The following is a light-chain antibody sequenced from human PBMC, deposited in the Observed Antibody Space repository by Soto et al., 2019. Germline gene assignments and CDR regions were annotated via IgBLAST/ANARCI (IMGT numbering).Light chain of an antibody. J-gene: IGKJ1*01. CDR1: ESVSSSY. Sequence: EIVLTQSPCTLSLSPGERATLSCRASESVSSSYLAWYQQKPGQAPRLLIFGASSRATGTPDRFSGSGSGTDFTLTISRLEPEDFAVYYCQQYGSSLWTFGQGTKVDIK. CDR3: QQYGSSLWT. V-gene: IGKV3-20*01. CDR2: GAS.